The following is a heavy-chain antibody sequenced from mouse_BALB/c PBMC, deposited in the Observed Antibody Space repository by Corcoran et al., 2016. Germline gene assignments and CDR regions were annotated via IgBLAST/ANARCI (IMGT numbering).Heavy chain of an antibody. Sequence: QIQLVQSGPELKKPGETVEISCKASGYTFTNYGMNWVKQAPGKGLKWRGWINTYTGEPTYADDFKGRFAFSLETSASTAYLQINNLKNEDMATYFCARGDGYLMDYWGQGTSVTVSS. J-gene: IGHJ4*01. V-gene: IGHV9-1*02. CDR1: GYTFTNYG. CDR3: ARGDGYLMDY. CDR2: INTYTGEP. D-gene: IGHD2-3*01.